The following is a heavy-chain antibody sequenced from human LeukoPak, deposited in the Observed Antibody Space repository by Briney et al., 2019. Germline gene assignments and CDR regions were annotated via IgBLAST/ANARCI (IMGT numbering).Heavy chain of an antibody. CDR2: IFSNDEK. J-gene: IGHJ5*02. CDR1: GFSHSNARMG. D-gene: IGHD6-13*01. Sequence: SGPTLVNPTETLTLTCTVSGFSHSNARMGVSWIRQPPGKALEWLAHIFSNDEKSYSTSLKSRLTISKDTSKSQVVLTMTNMDPVDTATYYCARRGYSSSWYDSWFDPWGQGTLVTVSS. V-gene: IGHV2-26*01. CDR3: ARRGYSSSWYDSWFDP.